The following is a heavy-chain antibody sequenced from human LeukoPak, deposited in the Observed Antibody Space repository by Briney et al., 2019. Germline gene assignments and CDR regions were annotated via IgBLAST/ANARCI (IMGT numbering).Heavy chain of an antibody. V-gene: IGHV1-69*05. D-gene: IGHD5-18*01. CDR3: ASTHRYSYGYEGVY. Sequence: ASVKVSCKASGYTFTSYGISWVRQAPGQGLEWMGGIIPIFGTANYAQKFQGRVTITTDESTSTAYMELSSLRSEDTAVYYCASTHRYSYGYEGVYWGQGTLVTVSS. CDR2: IIPIFGTA. J-gene: IGHJ4*02. CDR1: GYTFTSYG.